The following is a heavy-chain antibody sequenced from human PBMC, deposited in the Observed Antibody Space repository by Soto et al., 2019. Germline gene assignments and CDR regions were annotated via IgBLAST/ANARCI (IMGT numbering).Heavy chain of an antibody. J-gene: IGHJ1*01. V-gene: IGHV4-59*01. CDR2: IYFSGVA. CDR3: ARGDSDLAVSEAAY. CDR1: GASITDSY. Sequence: SETLSLTCTVSGASITDSYWGWIRQPPEKGLEWIGYIYFSGVATYNPSLKSRATMSRDTSKNEFSLKLTSVTAADTAIYYCARGDSDLAVSEAAYWGQGTLVTVSS. D-gene: IGHD2-15*01.